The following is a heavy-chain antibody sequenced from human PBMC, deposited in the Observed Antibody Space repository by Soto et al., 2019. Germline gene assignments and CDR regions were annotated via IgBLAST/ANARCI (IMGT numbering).Heavy chain of an antibody. J-gene: IGHJ6*03. CDR1: GYTFTSYA. CDR3: ARGAPVTVTYYYYYMDV. V-gene: IGHV1-3*01. Sequence: QVQLVQSGAEVKKPGASVKVSCKASGYTFTSYAMHWVRQAPGQRLEWMGWINAGNGNTKYSQKFQGRVTITRDTSASKAYMELSSLRSEDTAVYYCARGAPVTVTYYYYYMDVWGKGTTVTVSS. D-gene: IGHD4-4*01. CDR2: INAGNGNT.